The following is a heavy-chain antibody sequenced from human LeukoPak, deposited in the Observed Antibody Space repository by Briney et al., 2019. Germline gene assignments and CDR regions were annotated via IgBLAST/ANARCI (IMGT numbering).Heavy chain of an antibody. CDR1: GFTFSSYE. V-gene: IGHV3-48*03. CDR2: ISSSGSTI. J-gene: IGHJ6*03. CDR3: AREGYYGSGVYYMDV. Sequence: GGSLRLSCAASGFTFSSYEMNWVRQAPGKGLEWVSYISSSGSTIYYADSVKGRFTISRDNAKNSLYLQMNSLRAEDTAVYYCAREGYYGSGVYYMDVWGKGTTVTVSS. D-gene: IGHD3-10*01.